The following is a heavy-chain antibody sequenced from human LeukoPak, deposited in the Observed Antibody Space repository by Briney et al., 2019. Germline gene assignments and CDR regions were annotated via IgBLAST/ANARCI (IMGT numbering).Heavy chain of an antibody. D-gene: IGHD1-26*01. CDR2: ISSSSSTI. J-gene: IGHJ5*02. CDR1: GFTFSSYG. CDR3: ARSLVVGATYPYH. Sequence: GRTLRLSCAASGFTFSSYGMTWVRQAPGKGLERVSYISSSSSTIYYADSAKGRFTISRDNAKNSLYLQLNSLGAEETAVYYCARSLVVGATYPYHWGQGTLVTVSS. V-gene: IGHV3-48*01.